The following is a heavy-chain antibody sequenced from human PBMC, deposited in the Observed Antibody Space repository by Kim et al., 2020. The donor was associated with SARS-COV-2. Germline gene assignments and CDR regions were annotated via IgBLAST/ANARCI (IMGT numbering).Heavy chain of an antibody. J-gene: IGHJ6*02. D-gene: IGHD3-10*02. CDR3: ARTSVQGAYYYGMDV. Sequence: SETLSLTCAVYGGSFSGYYWSWIRQPPGKGLEWIGEINHSGSTNYNPSLKSRVTISVDTSKNQFSLKLSSVTAADTAVYYWARTSVQGAYYYGMDVWGQGTTVTVSS. CDR2: INHSGST. V-gene: IGHV4-34*01. CDR1: GGSFSGYY.